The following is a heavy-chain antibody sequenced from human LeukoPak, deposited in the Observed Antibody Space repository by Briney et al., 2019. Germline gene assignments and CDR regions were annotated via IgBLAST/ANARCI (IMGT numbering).Heavy chain of an antibody. CDR3: AREGTSSSWYRWFDP. Sequence: GGSLRLSCAASGFIFSSYGMHWVRQAPGKGLEWVAFIRYDGSNKYYADPVKGRFTISRDNSKNTLYLQMNSLRAEDTAVYYCAREGTSSSWYRWFDPWGQGTLVTVSS. V-gene: IGHV3-30*02. J-gene: IGHJ5*02. D-gene: IGHD6-13*01. CDR2: IRYDGSNK. CDR1: GFIFSSYG.